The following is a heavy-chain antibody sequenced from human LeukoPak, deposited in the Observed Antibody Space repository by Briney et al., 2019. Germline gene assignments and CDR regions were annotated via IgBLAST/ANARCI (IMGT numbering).Heavy chain of an antibody. CDR1: GFTFDDDA. D-gene: IGHD3-10*01. V-gene: IGHV3-9*01. J-gene: IGHJ6*02. CDR2: ISWNRGSI. CDR3: AKDILGAVHGGMDV. Sequence: GGSLRLSCTASGFTFDDDAMHWVRQAPGKGLEWVSVISWNRGSIGYADSVKGRFTISRDNAKNSLYLQMNSLRTEDTALYYCAKDILGAVHGGMDVWGQGTTVTVSS.